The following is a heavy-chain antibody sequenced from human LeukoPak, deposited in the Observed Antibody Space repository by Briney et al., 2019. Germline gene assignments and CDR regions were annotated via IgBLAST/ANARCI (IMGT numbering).Heavy chain of an antibody. J-gene: IGHJ4*02. CDR1: GYTFTSYD. D-gene: IGHD3-10*01. Sequence: GASVNVSCKASGYTFTSYDINWVRQAPGQGLEWMGWMNPDSGNTGYAQKFQGRVTMTRNTSIGTAYMELSSLRSEDTAVYYCARGRDSGSYLQVENSQPFYWGQGTLVTVSA. V-gene: IGHV1-8*01. CDR2: MNPDSGNT. CDR3: ARGRDSGSYLQVENSQPFY.